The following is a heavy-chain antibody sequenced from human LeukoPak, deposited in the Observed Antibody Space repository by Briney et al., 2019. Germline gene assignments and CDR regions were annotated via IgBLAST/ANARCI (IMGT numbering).Heavy chain of an antibody. CDR1: GFTFSSYS. CDR2: ISSSSSYI. CDR3: ASKALDYFCFDS. V-gene: IGHV3-21*01. J-gene: IGHJ4*02. Sequence: GGSLRLSCAASGFTFSSYSMSWVRQAPGKGLEWVSSISSSSSYIYYADSVKGRFTISRDNAKNLLYLQMNSPRAEDTAVYYCASKALDYFCFDSWGQGTLVTVSS. D-gene: IGHD3-16*01.